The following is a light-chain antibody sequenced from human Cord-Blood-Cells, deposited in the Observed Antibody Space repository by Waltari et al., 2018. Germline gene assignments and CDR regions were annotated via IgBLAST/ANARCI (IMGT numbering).Light chain of an antibody. CDR1: HSVSRY. Sequence: EIVLTQSPATLSLSPGARATLPCRASHSVSRYLAWYQQKPGQAPRLLIYDASNRATGIPARFSGSGSGTDFTLTISSLEPEDFAVYYCQQRSNWPLLTFGGGTKVEIK. V-gene: IGKV3-11*01. J-gene: IGKJ4*01. CDR2: DAS. CDR3: QQRSNWPLLT.